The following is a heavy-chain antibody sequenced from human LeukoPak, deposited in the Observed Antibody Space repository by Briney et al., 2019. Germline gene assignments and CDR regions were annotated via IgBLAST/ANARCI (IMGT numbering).Heavy chain of an antibody. V-gene: IGHV3-23*01. CDR1: RFTFSRYA. CDR3: AQEGHGSGSYYLPY. Sequence: PGGSLRLSCSASRFTFSRYAMSWVRQSPGKGLDWVSAISVTGGSTFYADSVKGRFTVSRDNSKNTLFLQMNRLRADDTAVYYCAQEGHGSGSYYLPYWGQGTLVTVSS. J-gene: IGHJ4*02. D-gene: IGHD3-10*01. CDR2: ISVTGGST.